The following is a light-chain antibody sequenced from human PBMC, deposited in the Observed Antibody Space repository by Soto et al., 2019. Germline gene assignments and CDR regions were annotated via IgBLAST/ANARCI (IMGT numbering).Light chain of an antibody. CDR3: QQRSNWHTIT. V-gene: IGKV3-11*01. J-gene: IGKJ5*01. CDR1: QSVSRY. CDR2: DAS. Sequence: EIVLTHSPSTLSLSPGLRSTLSCRASQSVSRYLAWYQQKPGQAPRLLIYDASNRATGIPARFSGSGSGTDFTLTISSLEAEDFAVYYCQQRSNWHTITFGQGTRLEIK.